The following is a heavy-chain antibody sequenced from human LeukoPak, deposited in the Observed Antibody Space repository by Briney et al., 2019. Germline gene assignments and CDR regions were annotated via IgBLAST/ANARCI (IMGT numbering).Heavy chain of an antibody. CDR3: ARGGPQPTLLWFGELLFDY. J-gene: IGHJ4*02. CDR1: GFTFDDYG. V-gene: IGHV3-20*04. CDR2: INWNGGST. Sequence: GGSLRLSCAASGFTFDDYGMSWVRQAPGKGLEWVSDINWNGGSTGYADSVKGRFTISRDNAKNSLYLQMNSLRAEDTALYYCARGGPQPTLLWFGELLFDYWGQGTLVTVSS. D-gene: IGHD3-10*01.